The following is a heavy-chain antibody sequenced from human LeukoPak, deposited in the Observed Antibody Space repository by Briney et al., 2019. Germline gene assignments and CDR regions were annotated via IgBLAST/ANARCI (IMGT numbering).Heavy chain of an antibody. Sequence: PSEALSLTCIDSGGSISSYYWSWIRQPPGKGLEWIGYIYYSGSTNYNPSLKSRVTISVDTSKNQFSLKLSSVTAADTAVYYCARHTNQQLVVFDYWGQGTLVTVSS. V-gene: IGHV4-59*08. CDR1: GGSISSYY. J-gene: IGHJ4*02. CDR2: IYYSGST. CDR3: ARHTNQQLVVFDY. D-gene: IGHD6-13*01.